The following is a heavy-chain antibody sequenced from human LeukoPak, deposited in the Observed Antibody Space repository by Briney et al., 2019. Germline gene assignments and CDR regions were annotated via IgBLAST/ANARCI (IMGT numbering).Heavy chain of an antibody. D-gene: IGHD6-19*01. CDR1: GYTFTGYY. CDR3: ARVAGEYSSGWLGY. J-gene: IGHJ4*02. Sequence: ASVKVSCKASGYTFTGYYMHWVRQAPGQGLEWMGWINPNSGGTNYAQKFQGRATMTRDTSISTAYMELSRLRSDDTAVYYCARVAGEYSSGWLGYWGQGTLVTVSS. CDR2: INPNSGGT. V-gene: IGHV1-2*02.